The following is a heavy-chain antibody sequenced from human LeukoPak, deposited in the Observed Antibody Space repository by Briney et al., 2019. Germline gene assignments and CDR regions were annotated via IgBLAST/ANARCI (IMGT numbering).Heavy chain of an antibody. Sequence: GGSLRLSCAASGFTFSSYGMHWVRQAPGKGLEWVAFIRYDGSNKYYADSVKGRFTISRDNSKNTLYLQMNSLRAEDTAVHYCAKDRIAVAGTGTGYWGQGTLVTVSS. V-gene: IGHV3-30*02. J-gene: IGHJ4*02. D-gene: IGHD6-19*01. CDR2: IRYDGSNK. CDR3: AKDRIAVAGTGTGY. CDR1: GFTFSSYG.